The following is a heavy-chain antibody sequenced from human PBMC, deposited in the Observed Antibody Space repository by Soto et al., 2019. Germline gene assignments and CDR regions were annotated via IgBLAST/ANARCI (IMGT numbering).Heavy chain of an antibody. V-gene: IGHV1-18*04. CDR2: IKPDNGDT. D-gene: IGHD3-10*01. CDR1: GYPFSKYG. J-gene: IGHJ5*02. Sequence: QLQLVQSGAEVERPGASVRVSCKAYGYPFSKYGISWIRQAPGQGLEWMGWIKPDNGDTNYEQKFKVRSNMATDTSSNTANMELSSLRADDTAVYYGATSDDSGFDHWGQGTLVSVSS. CDR3: ATSDDSGFDH.